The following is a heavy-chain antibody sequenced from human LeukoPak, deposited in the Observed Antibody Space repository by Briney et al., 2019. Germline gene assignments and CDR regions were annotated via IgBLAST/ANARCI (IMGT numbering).Heavy chain of an antibody. CDR1: GFTVSGGY. D-gene: IGHD4/OR15-4a*01. Sequence: GGSLRLSCAASGFTVSGGYMSWVRQAPGKRLEWVSVIYADFDNTDYADSVKGRFTISRDNSKNTLYLHMNSLRVDDSATYYCARALNRHIGAFEYWGQGALVTVSS. J-gene: IGHJ4*02. CDR3: ARALNRHIGAFEY. V-gene: IGHV3-53*01. CDR2: IYADFDNT.